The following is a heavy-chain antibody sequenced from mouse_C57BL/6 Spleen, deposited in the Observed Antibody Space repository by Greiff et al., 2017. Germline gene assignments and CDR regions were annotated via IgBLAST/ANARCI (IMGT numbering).Heavy chain of an antibody. D-gene: IGHD2-12*01. V-gene: IGHV1-9*01. J-gene: IGHJ4*01. CDR3: DSHYSDCVGAMDY. CDR1: GYTFTGYW. CDR2: ILPGSGST. Sequence: ESGAELMKPGASVKLSCKATGYTFTGYWIEWVKQRPGHGLEWIGEILPGSGSTNYNEKFKGKATFTVETPSNTAYIQLSSLTTEDSDIYYCDSHYSDCVGAMDYWGQGTSVTVSS.